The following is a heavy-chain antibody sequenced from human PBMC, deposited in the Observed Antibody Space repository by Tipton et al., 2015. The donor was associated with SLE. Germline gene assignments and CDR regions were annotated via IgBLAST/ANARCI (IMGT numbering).Heavy chain of an antibody. CDR3: AKDLGSRYFEY. CDR1: RVTLGDFA. J-gene: IGHJ4*02. V-gene: IGHV3-23*01. D-gene: IGHD2-2*01. Sequence: SLRLSCTGSRVTLGDFAVTWVRQVPGKGLEWVSSISGGGFNTYYADFAQGRFTISRDTSKNTLYLQMNSLRVEDTAVYYCAKDLGSRYFEYWGQGTLVTVSS. CDR2: ISGGGFNT.